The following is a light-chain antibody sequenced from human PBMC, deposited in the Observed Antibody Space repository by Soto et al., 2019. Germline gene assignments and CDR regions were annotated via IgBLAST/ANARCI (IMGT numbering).Light chain of an antibody. J-gene: IGKJ1*01. Sequence: EIVLTQSPGTLSLSPGERATLSCRASQSVSSSYLAWYQQRPGQAPRLLIYGASSRATGIPDRFSGSGSVTDFTLSISRLEPEDSAVYYCQQFGNSPRTFGQGTKVETK. V-gene: IGKV3-20*01. CDR2: GAS. CDR3: QQFGNSPRT. CDR1: QSVSSSY.